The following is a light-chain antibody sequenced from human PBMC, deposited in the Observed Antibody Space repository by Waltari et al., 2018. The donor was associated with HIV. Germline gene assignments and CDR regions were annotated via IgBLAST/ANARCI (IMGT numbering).Light chain of an antibody. V-gene: IGKV1-5*03. J-gene: IGKJ2*01. Sequence: DVQMTQSPSNLSASVGDTVLITCRASQHIDNWLAWYLQTPGRATKLLLSRASILESGVSSRFSGSGSGTEFTLTIRSLQPDDIGTYYCQQYSTHYGFGQGTRVE. CDR3: QQYSTHYG. CDR1: QHIDNW. CDR2: RAS.